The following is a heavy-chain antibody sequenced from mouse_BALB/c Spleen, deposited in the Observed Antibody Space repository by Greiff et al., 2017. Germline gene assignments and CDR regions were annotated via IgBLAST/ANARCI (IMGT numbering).Heavy chain of an antibody. D-gene: IGHD4-1*01. V-gene: IGHV5-6-4*01. CDR3: TRDPLTFYYFDY. CDR1: GFAFSSYD. Sequence: EVKVVESGGGLVKPGGSLKLSCAASGFAFSSYDMSWVRQTPEKRLEWVAYISSGGSYTYYPDSVKGRFTISRDNAKNTLYLQMSSLKSEDTAMYYCTRDPLTFYYFDYWGQGTTLTVSS. J-gene: IGHJ2*01. CDR2: ISSGGSYT.